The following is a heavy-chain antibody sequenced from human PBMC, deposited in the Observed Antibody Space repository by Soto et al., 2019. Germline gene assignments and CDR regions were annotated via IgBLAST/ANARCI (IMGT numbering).Heavy chain of an antibody. CDR1: GVSISSNYY. CDR2: ISHIGSV. J-gene: IGHJ4*02. D-gene: IGHD6-19*01. V-gene: IGHV4-4*02. Sequence: QVLLQESGPGLVQPSGTLSLSCAVSGVSISSNYYWGWVRQSPGNGLEWLGDISHIGSVNYSPSLISRVTISMDRSVNQFSLKLNSVTAADTAVYYCVRSFGWYAIDYWGQGTLVIVSS. CDR3: VRSFGWYAIDY.